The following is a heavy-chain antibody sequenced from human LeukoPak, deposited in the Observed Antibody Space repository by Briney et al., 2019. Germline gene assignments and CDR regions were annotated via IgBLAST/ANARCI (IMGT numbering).Heavy chain of an antibody. V-gene: IGHV4-39*07. CDR3: ARDRGYDFWSGYHNWFDP. Sequence: SETLSLTCTVSGGSISSSSYYWGWIRQPPGKGLEWVGSIYYSGSTYYNPSLKSRVTISVDTSKNQFSLKLSSVTAADTAVYYCARDRGYDFWSGYHNWFDPWGQGTLVTVSS. CDR1: GGSISSSSYY. CDR2: IYYSGST. J-gene: IGHJ5*02. D-gene: IGHD3-3*01.